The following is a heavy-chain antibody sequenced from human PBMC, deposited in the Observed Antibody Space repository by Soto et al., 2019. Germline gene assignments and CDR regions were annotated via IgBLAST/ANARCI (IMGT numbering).Heavy chain of an antibody. CDR2: IRSKANSYAT. Sequence: EVQLVESGGGLVQPGGSLKLSCAASGFTFSGSAMHWVRQASGKGLEWVGRIRSKANSYATAYAASVKGRFTISRDDSKNTAYLRMNSMKTEDTAVYYCTRHGGSYSSGWYDYWGQGTLVTVSS. CDR1: GFTFSGSA. D-gene: IGHD6-19*01. V-gene: IGHV3-73*02. CDR3: TRHGGSYSSGWYDY. J-gene: IGHJ4*02.